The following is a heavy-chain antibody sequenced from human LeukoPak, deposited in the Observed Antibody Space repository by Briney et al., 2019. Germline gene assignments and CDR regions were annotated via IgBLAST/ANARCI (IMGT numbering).Heavy chain of an antibody. V-gene: IGHV1-69*13. CDR2: IIPIFGTA. CDR1: GGTFSSYA. J-gene: IGHJ4*02. D-gene: IGHD6-19*01. CDR3: ALVAGIAVAGTDLYFDY. Sequence: WASVKVSCKASGGTFSSYAISWVRQAPGQGLEWMGGIIPIFGTANYAQKFQGRVTITADESTSTAYMELSSLRSEDTAVYYCALVAGIAVAGTDLYFDYWGQGTLVTVSS.